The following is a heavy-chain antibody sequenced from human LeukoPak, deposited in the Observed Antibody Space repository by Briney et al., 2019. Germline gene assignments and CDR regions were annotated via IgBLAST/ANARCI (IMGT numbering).Heavy chain of an antibody. CDR3: AADCSGGSCYNDYYYYGMDV. Sequence: PGGSLRLSCAASGFTVSSSYMNWVRQAPGKGLEWVSLIYSGGGTYYADSVKGRFTISRDNSKNTLYLQMNSLRAEDTAVYYCAADCSGGSCYNDYYYYGMDVWGQGTTVTVSS. D-gene: IGHD2-15*01. J-gene: IGHJ6*01. V-gene: IGHV3-53*01. CDR1: GFTVSSSY. CDR2: IYSGGGT.